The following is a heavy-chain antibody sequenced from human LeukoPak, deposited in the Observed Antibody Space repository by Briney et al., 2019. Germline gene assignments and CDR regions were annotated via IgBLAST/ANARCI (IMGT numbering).Heavy chain of an antibody. Sequence: GSLRLSCAASGFTFSIHAMSWVRQAPGKGLEWIGEINHSGSTNYNPSLKSRVTISVDTSKNQFSLKLSSVTAADTAVYYCARGLVATTDAFDIWGQGTMVTVSS. CDR2: INHSGST. J-gene: IGHJ3*02. D-gene: IGHD5-12*01. CDR1: GFTFSIHA. CDR3: ARGLVATTDAFDI. V-gene: IGHV4-34*01.